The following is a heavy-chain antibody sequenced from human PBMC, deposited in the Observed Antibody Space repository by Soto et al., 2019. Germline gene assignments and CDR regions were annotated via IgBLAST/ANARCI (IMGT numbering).Heavy chain of an antibody. CDR2: INHSGST. Sequence: SETLSLTCAVYGGSFSGYYWSWIRQPPGKGLEWIGEINHSGSTNYNPSLKSRVTISVDMSKNQFSLKLSSVTAADTAVYYCARHFPYSAPLRDANQHFDYWGQGTLVTVSS. V-gene: IGHV4-34*01. D-gene: IGHD2-15*01. CDR3: ARHFPYSAPLRDANQHFDY. CDR1: GGSFSGYY. J-gene: IGHJ4*02.